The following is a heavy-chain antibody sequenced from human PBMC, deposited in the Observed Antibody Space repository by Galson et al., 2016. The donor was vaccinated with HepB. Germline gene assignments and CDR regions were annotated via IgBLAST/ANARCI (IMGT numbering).Heavy chain of an antibody. Sequence: TLSLTCTVSGGSISSGNYYWSWIRQPAGKRLERIGRVHTTGNTDYNSSLKSRLAISLDTSKNQFSLKVTSVTASDTAVYYCVKEAYTYGALHDYFEYWGQGTLVTVSS. CDR2: VHTTGNT. V-gene: IGHV4-61*02. D-gene: IGHD4/OR15-4a*01. CDR1: GGSISSGNYY. J-gene: IGHJ4*02. CDR3: VKEAYTYGALHDYFEY.